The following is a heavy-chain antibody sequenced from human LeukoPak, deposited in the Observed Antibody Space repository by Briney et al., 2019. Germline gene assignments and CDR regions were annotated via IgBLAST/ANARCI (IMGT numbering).Heavy chain of an antibody. CDR3: ARDSGLY. V-gene: IGHV4-34*01. CDR2: INHSGST. Sequence: SETLSLTCAVYGGSFSGYYWSWIRQPPGKGLEWIGEINHSGSTYYNPSLKSRVTISVDTSKNQFSLKLSSVTAADTAVYYCARDSGLYWGQGTLVTVSS. D-gene: IGHD3-10*01. J-gene: IGHJ4*02. CDR1: GGSFSGYY.